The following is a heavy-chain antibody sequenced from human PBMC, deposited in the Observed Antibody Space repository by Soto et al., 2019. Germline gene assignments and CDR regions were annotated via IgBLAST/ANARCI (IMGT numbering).Heavy chain of an antibody. V-gene: IGHV1-69*14. CDR3: ASGIQLWLRRINNGYSG. D-gene: IGHD5-18*01. Sequence: QVQLVQYGAEVKKPESSVKVSCKAPGGTFSTYAISWVRQAPGQGLEWMGGIIPMFGTANYAQRFQDRVTITADKSTNTVYMELSSLRSEDTAVYFCASGIQLWLRRINNGYSGWGQGTLVTVSS. CDR1: GGTFSTYA. CDR2: IIPMFGTA. J-gene: IGHJ4*02.